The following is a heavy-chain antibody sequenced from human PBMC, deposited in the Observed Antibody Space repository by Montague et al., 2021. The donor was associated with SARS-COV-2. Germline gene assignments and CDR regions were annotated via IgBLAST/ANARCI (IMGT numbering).Heavy chain of an antibody. CDR3: ARGGTYHYSMDV. CDR2: IYYTGNT. V-gene: IGHV4-4*02. Sequence: SETLSLTCAVSDGSISSPNWWNWVRQPPGKGLEWIGEIYYTGNTNYNPSLKSRVTIFIDKSENHFSLQLSSVTAADTAVYYCARGGTYHYSMDVWGQGTTVAVSS. CDR1: DGSISSPNW. D-gene: IGHD3-16*01. J-gene: IGHJ6*02.